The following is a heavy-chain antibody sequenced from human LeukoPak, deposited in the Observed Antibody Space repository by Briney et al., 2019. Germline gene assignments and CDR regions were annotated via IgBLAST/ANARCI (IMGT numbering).Heavy chain of an antibody. V-gene: IGHV1-24*01. CDR2: FDPEDGET. D-gene: IGHD4-17*01. Sequence: GASVKVACKVSGYTLTELSMHWGRQAPGKGLGLMGGFDPEDGETIYAQKFQGRGTMTEDTSTDTAYMELSSLRSEDTAVYYCAASLQATVMGSFDFWGQGTLVTVSS. J-gene: IGHJ4*02. CDR1: GYTLTELS. CDR3: AASLQATVMGSFDF.